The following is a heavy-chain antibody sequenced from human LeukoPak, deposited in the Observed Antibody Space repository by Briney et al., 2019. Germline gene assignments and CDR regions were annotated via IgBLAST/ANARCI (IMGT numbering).Heavy chain of an antibody. J-gene: IGHJ4*02. CDR2: IYHSGNT. Sequence: SGTLSLTCAVSGDSISSSNWWTWVRQPPGKGLEWIGEIYHSGNTNYNPSLKSRVTMSVDKSKNQFSLNLNSVTAADTAVYYCARNGGNSDFDYWGQGTLVTVSS. V-gene: IGHV4-4*02. CDR3: ARNGGNSDFDY. D-gene: IGHD4-23*01. CDR1: GDSISSSNW.